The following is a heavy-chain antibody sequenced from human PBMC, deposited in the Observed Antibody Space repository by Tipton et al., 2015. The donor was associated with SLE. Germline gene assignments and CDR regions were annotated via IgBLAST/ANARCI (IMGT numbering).Heavy chain of an antibody. V-gene: IGHV4-34*01. D-gene: IGHD3-10*01. J-gene: IGHJ4*02. CDR2: TNPSGNT. CDR3: ARGLAMVRGDSMDY. Sequence: TLSLTCAVYGGSFSGYSWSWIRQPPGKGLEWIGQTNPSGNTNYNPSLKSRGTISVDTSNNQLSLKLSSVTAADTAVYYCARGLAMVRGDSMDYWGQGTLVTVSS. CDR1: GGSFSGYS.